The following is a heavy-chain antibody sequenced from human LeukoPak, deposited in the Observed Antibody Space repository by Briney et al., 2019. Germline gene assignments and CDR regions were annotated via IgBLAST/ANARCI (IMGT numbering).Heavy chain of an antibody. V-gene: IGHV4-4*07. J-gene: IGHJ3*02. CDR1: GGSISSYY. Sequence: SETLSLTCTVSGGSISSYYWSWIRQPAGKGLEWIGRIYTSGSTNYNPSLKSRVTMSVDTSKNQFSLKLSSVTAADTAVYYCARDDWDSYGWFHPRVRTQHAFDIWGQGTMVTVSS. CDR2: IYTSGST. D-gene: IGHD5-18*01. CDR3: ARDDWDSYGWFHPRVRTQHAFDI.